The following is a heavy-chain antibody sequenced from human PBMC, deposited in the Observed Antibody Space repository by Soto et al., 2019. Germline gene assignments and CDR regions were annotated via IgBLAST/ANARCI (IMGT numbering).Heavy chain of an antibody. Sequence: PXETLSLSFTVSGCSISSYYWTWIRQPPGKGLEWIGYISNSGSTNYNPSLKSRVTISLDTSKNRFSLKLSSVTAADTAVYYCARGDGGHGYWGQGTLVTVSS. D-gene: IGHD1-26*01. CDR3: ARGDGGHGY. J-gene: IGHJ4*02. CDR1: GCSISSYY. CDR2: ISNSGST. V-gene: IGHV4-59*01.